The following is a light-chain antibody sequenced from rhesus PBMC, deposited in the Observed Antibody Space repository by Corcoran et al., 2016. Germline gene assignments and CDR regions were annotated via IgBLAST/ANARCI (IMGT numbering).Light chain of an antibody. Sequence: DIQMTQSPSSLSASVGDTVTITCRASQGISSYLNWFQQKPGKAPKLLIYAASSLESGVPSRFSGSGSGIDFTLPISSLQPEDFAVYYCLQHNSYPLTFGGGTKVELK. CDR3: LQHNSYPLT. V-gene: IGKV1-28*03. CDR1: QGISSY. J-gene: IGKJ4*01. CDR2: AAS.